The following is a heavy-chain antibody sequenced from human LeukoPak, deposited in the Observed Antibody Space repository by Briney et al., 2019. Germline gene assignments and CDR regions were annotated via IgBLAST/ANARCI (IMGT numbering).Heavy chain of an antibody. CDR3: ARDESRDYYDSSGYYRPYNWFDP. D-gene: IGHD3-22*01. Sequence: KPGGSLRLSCAASGFTFSSYSMNWVRQAPGKGLEWVSSISSSSSNIYYADSVKGRFTISRDNAKNSLYLQMNSLRAEDTAVYYCARDESRDYYDSSGYYRPYNWFDPWGQGTLVTVSS. V-gene: IGHV3-21*01. J-gene: IGHJ5*02. CDR1: GFTFSSYS. CDR2: ISSSSSNI.